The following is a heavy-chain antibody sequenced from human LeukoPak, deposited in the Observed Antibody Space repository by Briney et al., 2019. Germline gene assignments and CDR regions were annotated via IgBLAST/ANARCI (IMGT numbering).Heavy chain of an antibody. J-gene: IGHJ3*02. CDR2: ISGSGSST. D-gene: IGHD3-22*01. V-gene: IGHV3-23*01. Sequence: PGGSLRLSCGTSGFTFRIYAMSWVRQAPGKGLEWVSAISGSGSSTYYADSVNGRFTISRDNSKNTLNLQMNSLRAEDTAVYSCAKVQDSSGYYPGYAFDIWGQGTMVTVSS. CDR3: AKVQDSSGYYPGYAFDI. CDR1: GFTFRIYA.